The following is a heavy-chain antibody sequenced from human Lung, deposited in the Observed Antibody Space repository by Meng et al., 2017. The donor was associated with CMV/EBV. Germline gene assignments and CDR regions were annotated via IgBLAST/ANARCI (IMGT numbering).Heavy chain of an antibody. CDR1: AVSITNNNW. V-gene: IGHV4-4*02. D-gene: IGHD5-24*01. CDR3: ARAGGDCYNSDCHLPYYGIVV. J-gene: IGHJ6*02. CDR2: IYHTGST. Sequence: SETLSLXCTVSAVSITNNNWWSWVRQSPGKGLEWIGQIYHTGSTTYNPSLKNRVTMSVDKSMNQFSLKVDSVTAADTATYYCARAGGDCYNSDCHLPYYGIVVWGQGTTVTVSS.